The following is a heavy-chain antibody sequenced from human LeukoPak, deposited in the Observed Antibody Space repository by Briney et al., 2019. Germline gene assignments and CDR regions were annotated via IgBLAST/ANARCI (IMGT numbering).Heavy chain of an antibody. Sequence: ASVKVSCKASGGTFSSYAISWVRQAPGQGLEWMGWINPNSGGTNYAQKFQGRVTMTRDTSISTAYMELSRLRSDDTAVYYCASIAVAGPFDYWGQGTLVTVSS. CDR2: INPNSGGT. CDR1: GGTFSSYA. V-gene: IGHV1-2*02. J-gene: IGHJ4*02. D-gene: IGHD6-19*01. CDR3: ASIAVAGPFDY.